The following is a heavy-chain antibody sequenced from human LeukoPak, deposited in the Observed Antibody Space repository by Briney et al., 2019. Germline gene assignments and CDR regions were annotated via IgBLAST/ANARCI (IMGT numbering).Heavy chain of an antibody. V-gene: IGHV3-11*01. CDR2: ISSSGSTI. CDR1: GFIFSDYY. J-gene: IGHJ4*02. CDR3: ARGGVRGVLDY. Sequence: GGSLNLSCEASGFIFSDYYMSWIRQAPGKGLEWVSYISSSGSTIYYADSVKGRFTISRDNAKNSLYLQMNSLRAEDTAVYYCARGGVRGVLDYWGQGTLVTVSS. D-gene: IGHD3-10*01.